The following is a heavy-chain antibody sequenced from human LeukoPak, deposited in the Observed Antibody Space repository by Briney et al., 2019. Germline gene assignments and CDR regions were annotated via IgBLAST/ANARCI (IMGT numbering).Heavy chain of an antibody. CDR3: ARHGPALAYCGGDCYLDY. CDR2: IYYSGST. Sequence: PSETLSLTCTVSGGSISSSSYYWGWIRQPPGKGLEWIGSIYYSGSTYYNPSLKSRVTISVDTSKNQFSLKLSSVTAADTAVYYCARHGPALAYCGGDCYLDYWGQGTLVTVSS. V-gene: IGHV4-39*01. D-gene: IGHD2-21*02. CDR1: GGSISSSSYY. J-gene: IGHJ4*02.